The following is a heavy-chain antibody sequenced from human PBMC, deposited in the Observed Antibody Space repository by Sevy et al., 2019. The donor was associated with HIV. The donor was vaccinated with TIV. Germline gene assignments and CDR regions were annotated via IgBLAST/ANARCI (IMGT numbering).Heavy chain of an antibody. CDR3: ARGATHPXAFRYYFDY. CDR1: GXTVXSNY. V-gene: IGHV3-53*01. CDR2: IYSGXST. Sequence: GGSLRLSCAASGXTVXSNYMSWVRQAPGKGLEWVSVIYSGXSTYYADSVKGRFTISRDNSKNTLYLQMNSLRAEDTAVYYCARGATHPXAFRYYFDYWGQGTLVTVSS. J-gene: IGHJ4*02.